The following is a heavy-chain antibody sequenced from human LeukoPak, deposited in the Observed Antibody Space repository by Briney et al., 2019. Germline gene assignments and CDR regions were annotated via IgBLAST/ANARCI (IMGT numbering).Heavy chain of an antibody. Sequence: GASVKVSCKASGYTFTGYYMHWVRQAPGQGLEWMGWINPNNGGTKYAQNFQGRVTMTRDTSISTAYMELDRLRLDDTAVYYCARDSGEVPDYWGQGTLVTVSS. D-gene: IGHD3-10*01. CDR2: INPNNGGT. J-gene: IGHJ4*02. V-gene: IGHV1-2*02. CDR1: GYTFTGYY. CDR3: ARDSGEVPDY.